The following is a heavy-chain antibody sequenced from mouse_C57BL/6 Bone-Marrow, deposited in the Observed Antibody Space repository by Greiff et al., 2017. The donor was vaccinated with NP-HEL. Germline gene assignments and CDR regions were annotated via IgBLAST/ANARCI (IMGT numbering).Heavy chain of an antibody. CDR2: ISDGGSYT. CDR1: GFTFGSYA. D-gene: IGHD1-1*01. Sequence: EVMLVESGGGLVKPGGSLKLSCAASGFTFGSYAMSWVRQTPEKRLEWVATISDGGSYTYYPDNVKGRFTISRDNAKNNLYLQMSHLKSEDTAMYYCASASYYYGSSLDYWGQGTTLTVSS. J-gene: IGHJ2*01. V-gene: IGHV5-4*03. CDR3: ASASYYYGSSLDY.